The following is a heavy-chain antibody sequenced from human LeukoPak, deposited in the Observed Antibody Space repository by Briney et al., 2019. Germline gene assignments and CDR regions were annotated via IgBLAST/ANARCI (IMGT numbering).Heavy chain of an antibody. J-gene: IGHJ4*02. CDR1: GFTFDDYG. D-gene: IGHD2-15*01. CDR3: ARCSGGTCYPTYYFDH. V-gene: IGHV3-20*04. CDR2: INWNGGST. Sequence: PGGSLRLSCAASGFTFDDYGMSWVRQAPGKGLEWVSGINWNGGSTGYADSVKGRFTISRDNSKNTLYLQMNSLRAEDTAVYYCARCSGGTCYPTYYFDHWGQGTLVTVSS.